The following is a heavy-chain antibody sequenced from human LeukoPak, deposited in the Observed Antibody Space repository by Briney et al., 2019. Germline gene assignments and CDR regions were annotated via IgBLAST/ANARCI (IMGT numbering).Heavy chain of an antibody. CDR2: ITPMFGTA. CDR1: GYTFTSYY. J-gene: IGHJ4*02. D-gene: IGHD3-22*01. V-gene: IGHV1-69*13. CDR3: VRDGSYYDSRGYYYLY. Sequence: SVKVSCKASGYTFTSYYMHWVRRAPGQGLEWMGGITPMFGTANYAQKFQGRVTITADESTSTAYMELSSLRSEDTAVYYCVRDGSYYDSRGYYYLYWGQGTLVTVSS.